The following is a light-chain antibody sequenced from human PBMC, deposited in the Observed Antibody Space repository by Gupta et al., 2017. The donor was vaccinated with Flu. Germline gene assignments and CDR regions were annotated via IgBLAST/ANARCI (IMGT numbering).Light chain of an antibody. CDR2: LSE. CDR3: SVWDDSLSGRV. J-gene: IGLJ3*02. CDR1: SSNIGRNS. V-gene: IGLV1-47*01. Sequence: SSSNIGRNSAYWDQQVPGTAPKLLIYLSEQRPSGVPDRFSGSKSGASASLSISGLRPEDEADYYCSVWDDSLSGRVFGGGTKLTVL.